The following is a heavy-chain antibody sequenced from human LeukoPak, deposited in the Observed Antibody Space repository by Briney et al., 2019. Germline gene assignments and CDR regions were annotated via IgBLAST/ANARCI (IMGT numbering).Heavy chain of an antibody. CDR1: GYTFTGYY. J-gene: IGHJ1*01. Sequence: ASVKVSCKASGYTFTGYYMHWVRQAPGQGLEWMGWINPNSGGTNYARKFQGRVTMTRDTSISTAYMELSRLRSDDTAVYYCARMQLWPEYFQHWGQGTLVSVSS. CDR2: INPNSGGT. D-gene: IGHD5-18*01. CDR3: ARMQLWPEYFQH. V-gene: IGHV1-2*02.